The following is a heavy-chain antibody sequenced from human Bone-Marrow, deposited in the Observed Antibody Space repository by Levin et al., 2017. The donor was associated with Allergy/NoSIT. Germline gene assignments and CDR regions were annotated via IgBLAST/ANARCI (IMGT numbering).Heavy chain of an antibody. Sequence: GESLKISCAASGFIFSNYVMNWVRQAPGKGLEWVSQISGSGGNTHYADSVKGRFTFSRDNSKNTLYLQMNSLRAEDTAVYYCAVYETSTYHSPFDYWGQGPLVTVSS. D-gene: IGHD3-22*01. CDR3: AVYETSTYHSPFDY. CDR1: GFIFSNYV. V-gene: IGHV3-23*01. CDR2: ISGSGGNT. J-gene: IGHJ4*02.